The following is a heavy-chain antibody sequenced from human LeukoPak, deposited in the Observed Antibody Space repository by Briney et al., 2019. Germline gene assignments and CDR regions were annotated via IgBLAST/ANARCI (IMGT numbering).Heavy chain of an antibody. CDR2: INPNSGGT. Sequence: GASVKVSCKASGYTFTGYYMHWVRQAPGQGLEWMGWINPNSGGTMYAQKFQGRVTMTRDTSISTAYMELNRLRSDDTAVFYCARDFYYDTKGAFDIWGQGTMVTVSS. J-gene: IGHJ3*02. D-gene: IGHD3-22*01. CDR1: GYTFTGYY. V-gene: IGHV1-2*02. CDR3: ARDFYYDTKGAFDI.